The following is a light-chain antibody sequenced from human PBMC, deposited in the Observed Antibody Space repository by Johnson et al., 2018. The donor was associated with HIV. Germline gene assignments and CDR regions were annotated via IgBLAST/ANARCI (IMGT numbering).Light chain of an antibody. CDR1: SSNIGNNY. V-gene: IGLV1-51*02. CDR2: ENN. Sequence: QSVLTQPPSMSAAPGQKVTISCSTSSSNIGNNYVSWYQQLPGTAPKLLIYENNKRPSGIPDRFSGSKSGTSATLGITGLQTGDEADYYCGTWDSSLSIYVFGIGTKVTVL. J-gene: IGLJ1*01. CDR3: GTWDSSLSIYV.